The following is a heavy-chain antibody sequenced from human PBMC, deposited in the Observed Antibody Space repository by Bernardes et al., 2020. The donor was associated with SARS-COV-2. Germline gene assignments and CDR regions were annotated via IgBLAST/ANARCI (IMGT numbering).Heavy chain of an antibody. CDR3: ARVQYEWNYGY. CDR2: ITPNSGDT. D-gene: IGHD1-7*01. J-gene: IGHJ4*02. CDR1: GYIFTGYY. V-gene: IGHV1-2*02. Sequence: ASVKVSCKASGYIFTGYYMHWVRQAPGQGLEWMGWITPNSGDTTSAQKFQGRVTMTRDTSISTAYMELTRLKSDDTAVYYCARVQYEWNYGYWGQGTLVTVSA.